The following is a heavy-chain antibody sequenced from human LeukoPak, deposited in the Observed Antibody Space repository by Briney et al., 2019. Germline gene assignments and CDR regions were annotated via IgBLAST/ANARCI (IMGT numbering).Heavy chain of an antibody. CDR2: IYTSGST. V-gene: IGHV4-4*07. CDR1: GGSISSYY. D-gene: IGHD6-13*01. J-gene: IGHJ6*02. CDR3: ARGTYSSSWYGGYYYYGMDV. Sequence: SETLSLTCTVSGGSISSYYWSWIRQPAGKGLEWLGRIYTSGSTNYNPSLKSRVTMSVDTSKNQFSLKLSSVTAADTAVYYCARGTYSSSWYGGYYYYGMDVWGQGTTVTVSS.